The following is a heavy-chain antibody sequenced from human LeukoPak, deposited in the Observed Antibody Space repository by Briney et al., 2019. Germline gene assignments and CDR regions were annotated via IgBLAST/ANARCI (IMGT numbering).Heavy chain of an antibody. V-gene: IGHV1-69*13. CDR3: ATPGAAGGYFDY. CDR2: IIPIFGTA. D-gene: IGHD3-10*01. J-gene: IGHJ4*02. Sequence: ASVKVSCKASGGTFSSCAISWVRQAPGQGLEWMGGIIPIFGTANYAQKFQGRVTITADESTSTAYMELSSLRSEDTAVYYCATPGAAGGYFDYWGQGTLVTVSS. CDR1: GGTFSSCA.